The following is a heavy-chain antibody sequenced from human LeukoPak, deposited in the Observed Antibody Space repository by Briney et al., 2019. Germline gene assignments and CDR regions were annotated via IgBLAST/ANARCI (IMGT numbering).Heavy chain of an antibody. Sequence: GGSLRLSCAASGFTFSSYAMHWVRQAPGKGLEYVSAISSNGGSTYYANSVKGRFTISRDNSKNTLYLQMGSLRAEDMAVYYCARDGPLSCKGGTCYSDYWGQGTLVTVSS. J-gene: IGHJ4*02. CDR3: ARDGPLSCKGGTCYSDY. CDR1: GFTFSSYA. CDR2: ISSNGGST. V-gene: IGHV3-64*01. D-gene: IGHD2-15*01.